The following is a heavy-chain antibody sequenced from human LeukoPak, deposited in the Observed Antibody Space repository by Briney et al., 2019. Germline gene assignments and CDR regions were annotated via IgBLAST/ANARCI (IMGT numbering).Heavy chain of an antibody. CDR1: GGSFSGYY. D-gene: IGHD3-10*01. J-gene: IGHJ4*02. CDR3: APMVRGVIRQ. Sequence: SETLSLTCAVYGGSFSGYYWSWIRQPPGKGLEWIGEINHSGSTNYNPSLKSRVTISVDTSKNQFSLKLGSVTAADTAVYYCAPMVRGVIRQWGQGTLVTVSS. CDR2: INHSGST. V-gene: IGHV4-34*01.